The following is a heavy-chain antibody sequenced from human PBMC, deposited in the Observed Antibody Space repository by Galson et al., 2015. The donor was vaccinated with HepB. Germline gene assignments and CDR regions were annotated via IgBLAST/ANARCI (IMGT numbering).Heavy chain of an antibody. CDR1: GFTVSSNH. D-gene: IGHD3-10*01. V-gene: IGHV3-53*01. J-gene: IGHJ4*02. CDR2: IYSGGST. Sequence: SLRLSCAASGFTVSSNHMSWVRQAPGKGLEWVSVIYSGGSTNYADSVKGRFTISRDNSKNTLYLQMNSLRAEDTAVYYCAREYGRFTDYFDYWGQGTLVTVSS. CDR3: AREYGRFTDYFDY.